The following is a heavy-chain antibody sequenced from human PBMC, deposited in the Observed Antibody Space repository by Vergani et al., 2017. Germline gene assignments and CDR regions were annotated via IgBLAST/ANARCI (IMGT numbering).Heavy chain of an antibody. D-gene: IGHD3-10*01. J-gene: IGHJ4*02. Sequence: QVQLQQWGAGLLKPSETLSLTCAVYGGSFSGYYWSWFRQPPGKGLEWMGEINHSGSTNYNPSRKSRVTIPVDPSKNQFSLKLSSVTAADTAVYYCARGDYYGSGSYYRWGQGTLVTVSS. CDR1: GGSFSGYY. CDR3: ARGDYYGSGSYYR. V-gene: IGHV4-34*01. CDR2: INHSGST.